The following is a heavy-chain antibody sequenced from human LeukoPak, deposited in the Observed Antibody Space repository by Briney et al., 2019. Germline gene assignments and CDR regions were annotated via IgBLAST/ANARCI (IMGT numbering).Heavy chain of an antibody. CDR1: GFTFSSYS. J-gene: IGHJ4*02. V-gene: IGHV3-21*01. CDR2: ISSSSSYI. CDR3: ASLPSGYDILTGYYMGVDY. D-gene: IGHD3-9*01. Sequence: GGSLRLSCAASGFTFSSYSMNWVRQAPGKGLEWVSSISSSSSYIYYADSVKGRFTISRDNAKNSLYLQMNSLRAEDTAVYYWASLPSGYDILTGYYMGVDYWGQGTLVTVSS.